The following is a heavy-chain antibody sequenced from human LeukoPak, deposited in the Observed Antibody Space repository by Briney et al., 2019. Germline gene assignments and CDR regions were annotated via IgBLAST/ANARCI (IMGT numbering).Heavy chain of an antibody. CDR3: ARLGSSWYFGY. D-gene: IGHD6-13*01. CDR1: GGSFSGYY. Sequence: PSETLSLTCAVYGGSFSGYYWSWIRQPPGKGLEWIGEVNHSGSTNYNPSLKSRVTISVDTSKNQFSLKLNSVTAADTAVYYCARLGSSWYFGYWGQGTLVTVSS. J-gene: IGHJ4*02. V-gene: IGHV4-34*01. CDR2: VNHSGST.